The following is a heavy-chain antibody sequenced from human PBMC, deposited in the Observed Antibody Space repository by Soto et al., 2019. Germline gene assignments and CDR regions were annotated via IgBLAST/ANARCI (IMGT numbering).Heavy chain of an antibody. V-gene: IGHV3-9*01. D-gene: IGHD3-22*01. CDR1: GFKFDDYA. CDR2: ITWNSGSI. Sequence: EVQLVESGGGLVQPGRSLRLSGAASGFKFDDYAMHWVRQAPGKGLEWVSGITWNSGSIGYADSVMGRFTISRDNARNSLYLQMNSLRVEDTDLYYCIKDRVVGYEDAFDIWGQGTMVSVSS. CDR3: IKDRVVGYEDAFDI. J-gene: IGHJ3*02.